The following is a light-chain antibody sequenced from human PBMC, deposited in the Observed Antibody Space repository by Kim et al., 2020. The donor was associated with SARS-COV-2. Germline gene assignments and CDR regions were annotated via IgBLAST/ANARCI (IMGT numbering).Light chain of an antibody. CDR2: GAS. CDR3: QQYSNSPFT. CDR1: QTFNNRY. J-gene: IGKJ2*01. V-gene: IGKV3-20*01. Sequence: LSPGDSATLSCRASQTFNNRYLAWYQLKPGQAPRLLIYGASSRATGIPDRFSGSGSGTDFTLTISRLEPEDFAVYFCQQYSNSPFTFGHGTKLEI.